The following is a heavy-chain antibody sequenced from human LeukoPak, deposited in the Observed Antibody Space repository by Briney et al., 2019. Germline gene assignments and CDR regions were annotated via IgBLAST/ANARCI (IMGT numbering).Heavy chain of an antibody. CDR2: IYHSGST. D-gene: IGHD3-10*01. CDR1: GGSISSGGYS. J-gene: IGHJ3*02. Sequence: SETLSLTCAVSGGSISSGGYSWSWIRQPPGKGLEWIGYIYHSGSTYYNPSLKSRVTISVDRSKNQFSLKLSSVTAADTAVYYCAREVRGSGFDIWGQGTMVTVSS. CDR3: AREVRGSGFDI. V-gene: IGHV4-30-2*01.